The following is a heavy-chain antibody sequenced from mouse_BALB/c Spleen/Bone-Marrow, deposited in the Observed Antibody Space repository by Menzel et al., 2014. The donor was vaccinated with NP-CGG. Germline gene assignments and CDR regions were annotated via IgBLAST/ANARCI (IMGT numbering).Heavy chain of an antibody. J-gene: IGHJ3*01. CDR1: GYSFTDYY. Sequence: EVQLQQSGPVLVKPGASVKISCKASGYSFTDYYMHWVQQRHGKSFEWIGRVNPNNGGTNYNQKFKGKAIFTVDKSSSTAYMELRSLTSEDSAVYFCARDYDYGCAYWGQGTLVTVSA. CDR2: VNPNNGGT. V-gene: IGHV1-18*01. D-gene: IGHD2-4*01. CDR3: ARDYDYGCAY.